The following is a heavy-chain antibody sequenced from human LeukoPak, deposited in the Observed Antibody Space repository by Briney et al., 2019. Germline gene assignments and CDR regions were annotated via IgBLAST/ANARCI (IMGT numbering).Heavy chain of an antibody. CDR3: ARLVPAATYYYYMDV. J-gene: IGHJ6*03. D-gene: IGHD2-2*01. Sequence: SVKVSCKASGGTFSSYAISWVRLAPGQGLEWMGGIIPIFGTANYAQKFQGRVTITADESTSTAYMELSSLRSEDTAVYYCARLVPAATYYYYMDVWGKGTTVTVS. CDR1: GGTFSSYA. CDR2: IIPIFGTA. V-gene: IGHV1-69*13.